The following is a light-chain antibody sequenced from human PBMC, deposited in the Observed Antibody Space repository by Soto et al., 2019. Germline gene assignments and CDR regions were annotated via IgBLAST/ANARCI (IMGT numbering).Light chain of an antibody. Sequence: DIPMTQSPSSLSTSVGDRVTITCRASQAISIYLARYQQKPGKVPKLLIYAASTLQSGVPSRFSGSGSGTDFTLTISSLQPEDVATYYCQKYNSAPPTFGQGTKVEI. CDR1: QAISIY. CDR2: AAS. J-gene: IGKJ1*01. V-gene: IGKV1-27*01. CDR3: QKYNSAPPT.